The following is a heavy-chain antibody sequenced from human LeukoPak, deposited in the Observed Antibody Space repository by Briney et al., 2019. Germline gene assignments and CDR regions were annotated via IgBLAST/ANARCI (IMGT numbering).Heavy chain of an antibody. J-gene: IGHJ4*02. V-gene: IGHV3-23*01. CDR2: ISGSGGRT. Sequence: GGSLRLSCAASGFTFSSYAMSWVRQAPGRGLEWVSAISGSGGRTYYADSVKGRFTISRDNAKNSLYLQMNSLRAEDTAVYYCARDPTLAYCGGDCYSLSNYFDYWGQGTLVTVSS. CDR3: ARDPTLAYCGGDCYSLSNYFDY. CDR1: GFTFSSYA. D-gene: IGHD2-21*02.